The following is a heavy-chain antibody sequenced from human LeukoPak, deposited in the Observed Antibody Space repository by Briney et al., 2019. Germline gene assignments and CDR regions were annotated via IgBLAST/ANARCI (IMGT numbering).Heavy chain of an antibody. CDR3: AREGEYSSGWFGTDNY. CDR1: GFTFSSYW. V-gene: IGHV3-7*01. J-gene: IGHJ4*02. Sequence: GGSLRLSCAASGFTFSSYWMSWVRQAPGKGLEWVANIKQDGSQKYYVASVQGRFTISRDNAKNSLYLQMSSLRAEDTAVYYCAREGEYSSGWFGTDNYWGQGTLVIVSS. CDR2: IKQDGSQK. D-gene: IGHD6-19*01.